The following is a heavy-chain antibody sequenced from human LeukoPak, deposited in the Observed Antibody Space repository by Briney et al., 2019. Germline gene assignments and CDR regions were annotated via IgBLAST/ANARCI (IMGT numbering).Heavy chain of an antibody. D-gene: IGHD5-18*01. CDR3: ARTMGSGYSYGYQDAFDI. J-gene: IGHJ3*02. V-gene: IGHV3-64*01. Sequence: GGSLRLSCAASGFTFSSYAMHWVRQAPGKGLEYVSAISSNGGSTYYANSVKGRFTISRDNSKNTLYLQMGSLRAEDMAVYYCARTMGSGYSYGYQDAFDIWGQGTMVTVSS. CDR2: ISSNGGST. CDR1: GFTFSSYA.